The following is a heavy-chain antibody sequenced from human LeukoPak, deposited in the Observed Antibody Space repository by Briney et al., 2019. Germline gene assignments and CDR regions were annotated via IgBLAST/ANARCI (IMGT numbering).Heavy chain of an antibody. CDR1: GFTFSDYY. Sequence: GGSLRLSCAASGFTFSDYYMSWIRQAPGKGLEWVSYISSSGTTIYYADSVKGRFTISRDNANNSLYLQMNSLRAEDTAVYYCARRSSGYYAWVFYYWGQGPPVTVSS. J-gene: IGHJ4*02. CDR2: ISSSGTTI. D-gene: IGHD3-22*01. CDR3: ARRSSGYYAWVFYY. V-gene: IGHV3-11*01.